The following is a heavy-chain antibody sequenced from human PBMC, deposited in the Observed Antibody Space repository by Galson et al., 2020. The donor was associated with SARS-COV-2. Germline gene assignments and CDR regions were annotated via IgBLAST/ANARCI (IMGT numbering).Heavy chain of an antibody. D-gene: IGHD4-4*01. V-gene: IGHV3-30*04. CDR1: GFTFSSYS. Sequence: GGSLRLSCAASGFTFSSYSMHWVRQAPGKGLEWVAVISYDGSNKYYADSVKGRFTISRDNSKNTLYLQMNSLRAEDTAVYYCARETNDYSNYEVGAFDSWGQGTMGTVAS. CDR3: ARETNDYSNYEVGAFDS. J-gene: IGHJ3*02. CDR2: ISYDGSNK.